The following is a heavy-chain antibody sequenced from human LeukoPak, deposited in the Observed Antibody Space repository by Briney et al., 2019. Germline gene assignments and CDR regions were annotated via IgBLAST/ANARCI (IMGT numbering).Heavy chain of an antibody. V-gene: IGHV3-7*01. D-gene: IGHD3-16*01. J-gene: IGHJ5*02. Sequence: PGGSLRLSCAASGFTFSSTWMSWVRQAPGKGLEWVGNIQPDGSEGYPVDSVKGRFTISRDNARNSLFLQMNSLRVEDTAVYFCAKGDKMLTWRRTYNRFDPWGQGTLVTVSS. CDR2: IQPDGSEG. CDR1: GFTFSSTW. CDR3: AKGDKMLTWRRTYNRFDP.